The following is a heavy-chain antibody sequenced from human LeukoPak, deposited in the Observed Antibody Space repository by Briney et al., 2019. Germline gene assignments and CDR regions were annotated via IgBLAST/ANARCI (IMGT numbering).Heavy chain of an antibody. D-gene: IGHD6-13*01. J-gene: IGHJ4*02. CDR3: AKVGYSSSWNSPY. Sequence: GGSLRLSCAASGFTFSSYAMSWVRQAPGKGLEWVSAISGSGGSTYYVDSVKGRFTISRDNSKNTLYLQMNSLRAEDTAVYYCAKVGYSSSWNSPYWGQGTLVTVSS. CDR2: ISGSGGST. V-gene: IGHV3-23*01. CDR1: GFTFSSYA.